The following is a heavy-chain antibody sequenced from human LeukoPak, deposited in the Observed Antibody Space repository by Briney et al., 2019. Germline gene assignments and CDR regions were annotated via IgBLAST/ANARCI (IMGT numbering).Heavy chain of an antibody. V-gene: IGHV3-49*04. CDR2: IRSKAYGGTT. CDR3: TRGYSGSYYGYYFDY. Sequence: PGGSLRLSCTASGFTFGDYAMSRVRQAPGKGLEWVGFIRSKAYGGTTEYAASVKGRFTISRDDSKGIAYLQMNSLKTEDTAVYYCTRGYSGSYYGYYFDYWGQGTLVTVSS. D-gene: IGHD1-26*01. CDR1: GFTFGDYA. J-gene: IGHJ4*02.